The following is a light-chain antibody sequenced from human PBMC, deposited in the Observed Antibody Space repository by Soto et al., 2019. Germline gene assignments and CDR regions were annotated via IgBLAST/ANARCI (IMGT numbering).Light chain of an antibody. V-gene: IGKV3-20*01. CDR1: QSINSNY. J-gene: IGKJ5*01. Sequence: EIVLTQSPGTLSLSPGERATLSCRASQSINSNYLAWYQRKPGQAPRFIMYGASTRATGIPDRFSGSGSGTDFTLTVSRLEPEDFAVYYCQRYGGSPLITFGQGTRREIK. CDR2: GAS. CDR3: QRYGGSPLIT.